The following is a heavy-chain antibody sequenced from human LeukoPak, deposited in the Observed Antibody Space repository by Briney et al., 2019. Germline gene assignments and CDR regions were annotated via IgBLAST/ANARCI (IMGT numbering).Heavy chain of an antibody. Sequence: GRSLRLSCAASGFTFDDYAMHWVRQAPGKGLEWVSGISWNSGSIGHADSVKGRFTISRDNAKNSLYLQMNSLRAEDTAVYYCARDQTTRGPYWGQGTLVTVSS. CDR3: ARDQTTRGPY. CDR2: ISWNSGSI. D-gene: IGHD4-11*01. V-gene: IGHV3-9*01. CDR1: GFTFDDYA. J-gene: IGHJ4*02.